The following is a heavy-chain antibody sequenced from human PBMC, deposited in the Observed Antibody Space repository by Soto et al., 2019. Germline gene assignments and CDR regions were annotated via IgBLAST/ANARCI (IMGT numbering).Heavy chain of an antibody. D-gene: IGHD3-22*01. CDR3: ARGADYDSSGIRLNWFDP. V-gene: IGHV3-48*02. Sequence: GGSLRLSCAASGFTFSSYSMNWVRQAPGKGLEWVSYISSSSSSTIYYADSVKGRFTISRDNAKNSLYLQMNSLRDEDTAVYYCARGADYDSSGIRLNWFDPWGQGTRVTVSS. J-gene: IGHJ5*02. CDR1: GFTFSSYS. CDR2: ISSSSSSTI.